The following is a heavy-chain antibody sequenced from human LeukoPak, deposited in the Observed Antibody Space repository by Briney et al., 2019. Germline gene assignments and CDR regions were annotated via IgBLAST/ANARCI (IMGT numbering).Heavy chain of an antibody. CDR1: GGSISSYY. J-gene: IGHJ3*02. CDR2: IYYSGST. Sequence: SETLSLTCTVSGGSISSYYWSWIRQPPGKGLEGIGYIYYSGSTNYNPSLKSRVTISVDTSKNQFSLKLSSVTAADTAVYCCARAVYCGGDCYSGAFDIWGQGTMVTVSS. D-gene: IGHD2-21*02. V-gene: IGHV4-59*01. CDR3: ARAVYCGGDCYSGAFDI.